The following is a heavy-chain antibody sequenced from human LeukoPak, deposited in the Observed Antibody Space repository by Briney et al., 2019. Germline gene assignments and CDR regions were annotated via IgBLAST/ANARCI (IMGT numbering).Heavy chain of an antibody. V-gene: IGHV3-11*04. CDR2: ISSSGNTI. CDR3: ARALWGYNLIDYYYYYMDV. J-gene: IGHJ6*03. Sequence: GGSLRLSCAASGFTFSDYYMSWIRQAPGKGLEWVSYISSSGNTIYYADSVRGRFTISRDNAKNSLYLKMNSLRAEDSAVYYCARALWGYNLIDYYYYYMDVWGKGTTVTVSS. CDR1: GFTFSDYY. D-gene: IGHD5-24*01.